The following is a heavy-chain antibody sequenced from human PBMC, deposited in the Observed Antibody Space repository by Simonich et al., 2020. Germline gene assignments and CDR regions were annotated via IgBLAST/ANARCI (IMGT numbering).Heavy chain of an antibody. CDR3: ARYGLWTAYYYYMDV. CDR2: IKQDGSEK. J-gene: IGHJ6*03. Sequence: EVQLVESGGGLVKPGGSLRLSCAASGFTFSSSWMSWVRPAPGKGQEWVANIKQDGSEKYYVDSVKCRFTIAIGNAKYSLYLQMNSLRAEDTAVYYCARYGLWTAYYYYMDVWGKGTTVTVSS. CDR1: GFTFSSSW. D-gene: IGHD2-21*01. V-gene: IGHV3-7*01.